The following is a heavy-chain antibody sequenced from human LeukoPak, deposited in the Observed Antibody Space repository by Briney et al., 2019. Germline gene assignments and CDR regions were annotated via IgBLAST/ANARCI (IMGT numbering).Heavy chain of an antibody. Sequence: SQTLSLTFTVSGGSISSGSYYWSWIRQPAGKGLEWIGRIYTSGSTNYNPSLKNRVTISLDTSKNQLSLKLTSVTTADTAVYYCARVGDYRGFYWGQGTLVTVSS. CDR1: GGSISSGSYY. V-gene: IGHV4-61*02. CDR2: IYTSGST. J-gene: IGHJ4*02. CDR3: ARVGDYRGFY. D-gene: IGHD3-3*01.